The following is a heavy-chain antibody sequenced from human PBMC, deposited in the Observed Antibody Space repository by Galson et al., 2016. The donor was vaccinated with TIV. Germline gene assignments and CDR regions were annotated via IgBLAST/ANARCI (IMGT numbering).Heavy chain of an antibody. Sequence: VAVITYDGSDKYYAESVKGRFTISRDNSKKTVYLQVNSLGAEDTAVYYCARGRGYYDTSVYYLFDYWGQGTLVTVSS. J-gene: IGHJ4*02. D-gene: IGHD3-22*01. CDR2: ITYDGSDK. CDR3: ARGRGYYDTSVYYLFDY. V-gene: IGHV3-30*07.